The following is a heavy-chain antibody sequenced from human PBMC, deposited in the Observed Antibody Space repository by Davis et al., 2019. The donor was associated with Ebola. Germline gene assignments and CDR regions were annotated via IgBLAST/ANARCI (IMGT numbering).Heavy chain of an antibody. Sequence: PSETLSLTCAISGDSVSSNSAAWNWIRQSPSRGLEWLGRTYYRSKWYNDYAVSVKSRITINPDTSKNQFSLQLNSVTPEDTAVYYCARDPFEYSSSRYYYYGMDVWGQGTTVTVSS. CDR2: TYYRSKWYN. D-gene: IGHD6-6*01. V-gene: IGHV6-1*01. CDR1: GDSVSSNSAA. J-gene: IGHJ6*02. CDR3: ARDPFEYSSSRYYYYGMDV.